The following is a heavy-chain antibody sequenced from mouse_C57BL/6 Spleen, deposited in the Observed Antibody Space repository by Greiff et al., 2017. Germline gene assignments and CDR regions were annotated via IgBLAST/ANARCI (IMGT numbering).Heavy chain of an antibody. CDR1: GYAFSSYW. CDR2: IYPGDGDT. CDR3: ARTYSKGYFDV. D-gene: IGHD2-5*01. J-gene: IGHJ1*03. Sequence: QVQLKESGAELVKPGASVKISCKASGYAFSSYWMNWVKQRPGKGLEWIGQIYPGDGDTNYNGKFKGKATLTADKSSSTAYMQLSSLTSEDSAVYFCARTYSKGYFDVWGTGTTVTVSS. V-gene: IGHV1-80*01.